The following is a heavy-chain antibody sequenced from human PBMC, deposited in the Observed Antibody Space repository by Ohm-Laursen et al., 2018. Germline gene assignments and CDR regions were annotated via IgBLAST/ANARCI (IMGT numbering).Heavy chain of an antibody. CDR3: ARDSSGSGGDSDY. V-gene: IGHV3-23*01. CDR1: GFTFSSYA. D-gene: IGHD3-10*01. CDR2: ISGSGGST. J-gene: IGHJ4*02. Sequence: GFLRLSCAASGFTFSSYAMSWVRQAPGKGLEWVSAISGSGGSTYYADSVKGRFTISRDNSKNTLYLQMNSLRAEDTAVYYCARDSSGSGGDSDYWGQGTLVTVSS.